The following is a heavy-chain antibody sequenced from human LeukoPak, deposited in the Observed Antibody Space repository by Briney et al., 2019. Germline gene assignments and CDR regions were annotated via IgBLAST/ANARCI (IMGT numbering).Heavy chain of an antibody. CDR2: IIPILGIA. J-gene: IGHJ4*02. CDR3: ARDHSTIFGSPPDY. Sequence: SVKVSCKASGGTFSSYTISWVRQAPGRGLEWMGKIIPILGIANYAQKFQGRVTITADKSTSTAYMELSSLRSEDTAVYYCARDHSTIFGSPPDYWGQGTLVTVSS. D-gene: IGHD3-3*01. V-gene: IGHV1-69*04. CDR1: GGTFSSYT.